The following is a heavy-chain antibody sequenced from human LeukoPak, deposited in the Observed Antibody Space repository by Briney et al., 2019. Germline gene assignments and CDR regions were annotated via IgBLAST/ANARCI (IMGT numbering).Heavy chain of an antibody. CDR3: ARDGYSGSDAL. D-gene: IGHD5-12*01. CDR1: RGSISSNTW. V-gene: IGHV4-4*02. CDR2: IYHSGST. Sequence: SETLSLTCAVSRGSISSNTWWSWVRQPPGKGLEWIGYIYHSGSTNYNPSLKSRITISVDTSQNQFSLKLSSVTAADTAVYYCARDGYSGSDALWGQGTLVTVSS. J-gene: IGHJ4*02.